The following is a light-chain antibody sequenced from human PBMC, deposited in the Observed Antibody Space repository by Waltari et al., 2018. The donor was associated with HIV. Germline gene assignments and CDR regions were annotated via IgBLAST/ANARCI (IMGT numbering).Light chain of an antibody. CDR3: QQYYSTPWT. Sequence: DIVMTQSLDSLAMSLAERATINCKPSQRLLYSNMNYLAWYQQKPGQPPKLLIYWASTRESGVPDRFSGSGSGTDFTLTISSLQAEDVSVYYCQQYYSTPWTFGQGTKVDIK. V-gene: IGKV4-1*01. J-gene: IGKJ1*01. CDR1: QRLLYSNMNY. CDR2: WAS.